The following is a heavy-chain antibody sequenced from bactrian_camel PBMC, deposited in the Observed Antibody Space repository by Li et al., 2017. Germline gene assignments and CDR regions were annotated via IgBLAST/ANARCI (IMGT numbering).Heavy chain of an antibody. D-gene: IGHD2*01. CDR3: AADPSIVTTIQPLGSTLTVCGPLRREEYDY. CDR1: GSTDRAVC. CDR2: IDLRGTRT. Sequence: DVQLVESGGGSVQAGGSLSLTCAASGSTDRAVCMAWFRQAPGKEREAVATIDLRGTRTYLGDSVKGRFTISQDNARNTLYLQMNSLKPDDTAMYYCAADPSIVTTIQPLGSTLTVCGPLRREEYDYWGQGTQVTVS. V-gene: IGHV3S59*01. J-gene: IGHJ4*01.